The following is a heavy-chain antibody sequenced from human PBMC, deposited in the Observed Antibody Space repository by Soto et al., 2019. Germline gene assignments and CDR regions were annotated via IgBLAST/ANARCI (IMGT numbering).Heavy chain of an antibody. J-gene: IGHJ4*02. CDR1: GFTFSAYE. V-gene: IGHV3-48*03. Sequence: PGGPLRLSCAASGFTFSAYEMNWVRQAPGKGLEWVSYISSSGSTIYYADSVKGRFTISRDNAKNSLFLQMNSLRVEDTAFYYCARSPFLECNWAQGTLVTVSS. CDR2: ISSSGSTI. CDR3: ARSPFLECN. D-gene: IGHD3-3*02.